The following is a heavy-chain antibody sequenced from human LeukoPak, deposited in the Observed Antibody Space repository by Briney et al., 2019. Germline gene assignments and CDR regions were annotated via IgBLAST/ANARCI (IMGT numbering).Heavy chain of an antibody. CDR3: ARDGSSSISCYEY. J-gene: IGHJ4*02. CDR2: ISSSSSYI. Sequence: GGSLRLSCAASGFTFSSYSMNWVRQAPGKGLEWVSSISSSSSYIYYADSVKGRFTISRDNAKNSLYLQMNSLRAEDTAVYYCARDGSSSISCYEYWGQGTLVTVSS. CDR1: GFTFSSYS. D-gene: IGHD2-2*01. V-gene: IGHV3-21*01.